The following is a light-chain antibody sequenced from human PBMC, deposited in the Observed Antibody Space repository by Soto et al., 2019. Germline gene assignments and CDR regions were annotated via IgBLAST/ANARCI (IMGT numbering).Light chain of an antibody. CDR3: SSYTSNTPLV. CDR1: SSDVGGYNY. Sequence: QSALTQPASVSGSPGQSITISCIGTSSDVGGYNYVSWYQEHPGKAPKLIIFDVRDRPSGVSDRFSGSKSGNTASLTISGLQVEDEAHYYCSSYTSNTPLVFGGGTKVTVL. J-gene: IGLJ3*02. V-gene: IGLV2-14*01. CDR2: DVR.